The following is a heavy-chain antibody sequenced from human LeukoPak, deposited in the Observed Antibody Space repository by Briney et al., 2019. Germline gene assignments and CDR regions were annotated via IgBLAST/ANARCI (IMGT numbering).Heavy chain of an antibody. CDR3: TRIYSSSWYETDYFDY. D-gene: IGHD6-13*01. J-gene: IGHJ4*02. CDR1: GFTFGDYA. V-gene: IGHV3-49*03. CDR2: IRSKAYGGTT. Sequence: GGSLRLSCTASGFTFGDYAMSWFRQAPGKGLEWVGFIRSKAYGGTTEYAASVKGRFTISRDDSKSIAYLQMNSLKTEDTAVYYCTRIYSSSWYETDYFDYWGQGTLVTVSS.